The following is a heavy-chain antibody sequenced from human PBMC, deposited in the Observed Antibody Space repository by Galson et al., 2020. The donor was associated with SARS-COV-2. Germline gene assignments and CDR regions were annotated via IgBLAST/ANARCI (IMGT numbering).Heavy chain of an antibody. Sequence: GGSLRLSCSASGFIFSDYAMHWVRQAPGKGLEYVSAVSPNGGTSFYADSVKDRFTMSRDNSRNMFYLQMTALRPEDTAFYYCLSYSSTRQNHWGQGALVTVSS. D-gene: IGHD6-13*01. V-gene: IGHV3-64D*06. CDR1: GFIFSDYA. CDR3: LSYSSTRQNH. J-gene: IGHJ4*02. CDR2: VSPNGGTS.